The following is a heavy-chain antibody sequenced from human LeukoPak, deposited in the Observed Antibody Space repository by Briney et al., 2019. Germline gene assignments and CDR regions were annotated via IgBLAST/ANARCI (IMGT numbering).Heavy chain of an antibody. CDR1: GYTFTNSD. CDR3: ARDPGITIFGVVIKTLDY. Sequence: ASVKVSCKASGYTFTNSDISWVRQARGQGLEWMGWISAYNGNTNYAQKLQGRVTMTTDTSTSTAYMELRSLRSDDTAVYYCARDPGITIFGVVIKTLDYWGQGTLVTVSS. J-gene: IGHJ4*02. D-gene: IGHD3-3*01. CDR2: ISAYNGNT. V-gene: IGHV1-18*01.